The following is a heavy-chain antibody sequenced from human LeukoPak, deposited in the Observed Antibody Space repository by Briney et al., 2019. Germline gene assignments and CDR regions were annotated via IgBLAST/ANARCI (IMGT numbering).Heavy chain of an antibody. V-gene: IGHV4-59*01. CDR1: GDSTSGFY. CDR3: ARETTGAGYFDY. CDR2: VYYSGGT. J-gene: IGHJ4*02. D-gene: IGHD6-13*01. Sequence: SDTLSLTCTVSGDSTSGFYWMWIRQTPGKGLEWIGYVYYSGGTNYNPPIKSRVTISIDSSKNQFSLKLSSVTAADTAVYYCARETTGAGYFDYWGQGTLVTVSS.